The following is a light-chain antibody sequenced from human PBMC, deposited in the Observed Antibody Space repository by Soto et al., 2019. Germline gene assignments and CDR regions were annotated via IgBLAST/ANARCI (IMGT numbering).Light chain of an antibody. V-gene: IGLV2-23*02. J-gene: IGLJ1*01. CDR1: SSDIGSSNL. Sequence: QSALTQPASVSASPGQSITISCTGTSSDIGSSNLVSWYQHHPAKAPKLIIFEVSRRPSGVSGRFSGSKSDNTASLTISGLQADDEADYYCCSFARSTTFYVFGTGTKVTVL. CDR3: CSFARSTTFYV. CDR2: EVS.